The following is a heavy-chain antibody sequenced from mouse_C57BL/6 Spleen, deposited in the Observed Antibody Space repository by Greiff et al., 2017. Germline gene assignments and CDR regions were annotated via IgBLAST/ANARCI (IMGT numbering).Heavy chain of an antibody. CDR1: GYTFTDYE. CDR2: IDPETGGT. Sequence: VQLQQSGAELVRPGASVTLSCKASGYTFTDYEMHWVKQTPVHGLEWIGAIDPETGGTAYNQKFKGKAILTADISSSTAYMELRSLTSEDSAVYYCTHTTVVADYAMDYWGQGTSVTVSS. V-gene: IGHV1-15*01. J-gene: IGHJ4*01. D-gene: IGHD1-1*01. CDR3: THTTVVADYAMDY.